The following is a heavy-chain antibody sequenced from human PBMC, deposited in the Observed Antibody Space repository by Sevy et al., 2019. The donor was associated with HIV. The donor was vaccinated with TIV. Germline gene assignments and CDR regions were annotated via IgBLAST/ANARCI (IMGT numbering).Heavy chain of an antibody. CDR2: IYNRGNTDYNT. J-gene: IGHJ4*02. D-gene: IGHD5-12*01. CDR1: GASITTNY. Sequence: SETLSLTCIVSGASITTNYWSWIRQPAGKGLELIGRIYNRGNTDYNTNYNPSLESRVSMSIDTSKNQFSLNLCSVTVADTAVYYCARAVFSTSGTYYFDYWGQGTLVTVSS. V-gene: IGHV4-4*07. CDR3: ARAVFSTSGTYYFDY.